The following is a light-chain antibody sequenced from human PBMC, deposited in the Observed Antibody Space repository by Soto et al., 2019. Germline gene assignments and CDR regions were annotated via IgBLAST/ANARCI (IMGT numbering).Light chain of an antibody. CDR3: QQYTNLPPIT. CDR1: QSVSNN. CDR2: GAS. V-gene: IGKV3-15*01. J-gene: IGKJ5*01. Sequence: SATLSCRASQSVSNNYLAWYQQKPGQSPRLLIYGASTRATGIPARFSGSGSGTEFTLTISSLQSEDFAVYYCQQYTNLPPITFGQGTRLEI.